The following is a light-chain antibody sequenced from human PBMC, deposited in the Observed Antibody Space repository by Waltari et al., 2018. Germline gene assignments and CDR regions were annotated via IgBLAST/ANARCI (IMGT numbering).Light chain of an antibody. CDR3: QNHERLPAT. CDR1: QSISKY. CDR2: AAS. V-gene: IGKV3-20*01. J-gene: IGKJ1*01. Sequence: VLTQSPGTLSLSPGEPATPSCRASQSISKYLVWYQQRPGHAPRLLIYAASTRATGVPDRFSGSGYGTDFTLTISRLEPEDFAVYYCQNHERLPATFGQGTKVEIK.